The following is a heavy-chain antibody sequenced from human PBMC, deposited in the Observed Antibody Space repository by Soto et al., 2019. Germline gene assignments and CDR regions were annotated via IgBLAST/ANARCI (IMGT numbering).Heavy chain of an antibody. Sequence: GGSLRLSCAASGFTFSSYSMNWVRQAPGKGLEWVSSISSSSSYIYYADSVKGRFTISRDNAKNSLYLQMNSLRAEDTAVYYCARDNTYYDFWSGYDNYYGMDVWGQGTTVTVSS. CDR3: ARDNTYYDFWSGYDNYYGMDV. CDR1: GFTFSSYS. V-gene: IGHV3-21*01. CDR2: ISSSSSYI. J-gene: IGHJ6*02. D-gene: IGHD3-3*01.